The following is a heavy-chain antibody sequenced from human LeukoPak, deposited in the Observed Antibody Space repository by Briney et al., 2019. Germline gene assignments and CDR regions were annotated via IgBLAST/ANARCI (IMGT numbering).Heavy chain of an antibody. CDR2: ISITGYTT. V-gene: IGHV3-48*02. D-gene: IGHD3-9*01. J-gene: IGHJ3*02. CDR1: GFTFTSYS. CDR3: ATDKAFAFDI. Sequence: PGGSLRLSCAASGFTFTSYSMNWVRQAPGKGLEWVSYISITGYTTYYVDSVKGRFTVSRDNAKNPLYLQMSSLRDEDTAVYYCATDKAFAFDIWGQGTVVTASS.